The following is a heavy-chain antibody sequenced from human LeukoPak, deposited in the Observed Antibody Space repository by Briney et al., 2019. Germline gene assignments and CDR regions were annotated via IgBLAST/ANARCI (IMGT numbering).Heavy chain of an antibody. CDR2: VYFSGDT. CDR1: GGSISSYY. D-gene: IGHD3-10*01. V-gene: IGHV4-59*01. CDR3: ARAPSSFGAWYLDY. J-gene: IGHJ4*02. Sequence: SETLSLTCTVSGGSISSYYWSWIRQPPGKGLEWIGYVYFSGDTNYNPSLKSRVTISVDTSKNQFSLKLSSVTAADTAVYYCARAPSSFGAWYLDYWGQGTLVTVSS.